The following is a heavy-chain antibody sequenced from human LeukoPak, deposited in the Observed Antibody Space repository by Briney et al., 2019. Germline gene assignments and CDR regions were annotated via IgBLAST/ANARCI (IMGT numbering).Heavy chain of an antibody. D-gene: IGHD3-16*02. CDR3: ARDREYYDYVWGSYRPDAFDI. J-gene: IGHJ3*02. V-gene: IGHV3-30*04. CDR1: GFTFSSYA. Sequence: GGSLRLSCAASGFTFSSYAMHWVRQAPGKGLEWVAVISYDGSNKYYADSVKGRFTISRDNSKNTLYLQMNSLRAEDTAVYYCARDREYYDYVWGSYRPDAFDIWGQGTMVTVSS. CDR2: ISYDGSNK.